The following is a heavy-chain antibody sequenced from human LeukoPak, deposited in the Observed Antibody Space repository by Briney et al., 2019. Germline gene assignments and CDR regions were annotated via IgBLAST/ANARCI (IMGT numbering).Heavy chain of an antibody. D-gene: IGHD3-22*01. V-gene: IGHV1-69*01. CDR1: GGTFSSYA. CDR3: ARVSPLYYYDSSGPIDY. Sequence: GASVKVSCKASGGTFSSYAISWVRQAPGQGLEWMGGIIPIFGTANYAQKFQGRVTITADESTSTAYMELSSLRSEDTAVYYCARVSPLYYYDSSGPIDYWGQGTLVTVSS. J-gene: IGHJ4*02. CDR2: IIPIFGTA.